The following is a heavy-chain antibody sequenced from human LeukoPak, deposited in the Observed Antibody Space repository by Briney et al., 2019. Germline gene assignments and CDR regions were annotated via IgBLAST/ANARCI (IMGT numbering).Heavy chain of an antibody. CDR2: ISWDGGTT. J-gene: IGHJ6*03. D-gene: IGHD1-1*01. CDR1: GFTFDDYA. CDR3: SRGQLVDYYFYHMDV. V-gene: IGHV3-43D*03. Sequence: GGSLRLSCAASGFTFDDYAMLWVRQAPGKGLEWVSVISWDGGTTYYADSVKGRFTISRDNSKNSLYLQMNSLRAEDTAFYYCSRGQLVDYYFYHMDVWGKGTTVTVSS.